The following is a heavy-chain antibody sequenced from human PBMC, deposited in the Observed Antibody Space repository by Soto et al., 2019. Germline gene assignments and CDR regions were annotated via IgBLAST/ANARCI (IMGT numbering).Heavy chain of an antibody. CDR1: GFTFSSYG. D-gene: IGHD3-10*01. CDR3: APWFGAFDY. Sequence: QVQLGESGGGVVQPGRSLRLSCAASGFTFSSYGMHWVRQAPGKGLEWVAVISYDGSNKYYADSVKGRFTISRDNSKNTLYLQMNILRAEDTAVYYCAPWFGAFDYWGQGNLVTVSS. V-gene: IGHV3-30*03. J-gene: IGHJ4*02. CDR2: ISYDGSNK.